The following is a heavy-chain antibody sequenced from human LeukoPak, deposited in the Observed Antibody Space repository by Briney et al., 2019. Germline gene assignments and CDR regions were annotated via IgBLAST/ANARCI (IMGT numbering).Heavy chain of an antibody. CDR2: INEDGSET. Sequence: GGSLRLSCAASGFKFGNYPMNWIRRAPGQGLEWVANINEDGSETYYVDSVMGRFTISRDNARNSLYLQMDSLRVEDTATYYCARDFSGEFDYWGQGTLVTVST. D-gene: IGHD7-27*01. J-gene: IGHJ4*02. CDR3: ARDFSGEFDY. CDR1: GFKFGNYP. V-gene: IGHV3-7*01.